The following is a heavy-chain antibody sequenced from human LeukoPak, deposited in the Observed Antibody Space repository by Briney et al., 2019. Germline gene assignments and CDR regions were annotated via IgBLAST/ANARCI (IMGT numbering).Heavy chain of an antibody. V-gene: IGHV1-69*05. J-gene: IGHJ6*03. CDR1: GGTFSSYA. Sequence: SVKVSRKASGGTFSSYAISWVRQAPGQGLEWMGGIIPIFGTANYAQKFQGRVTITTDESTSTAYMELSSLRSEDTAVYYCARDHVPYYYMDVWGKGTTVTVSS. CDR2: IIPIFGTA. CDR3: ARDHVPYYYMDV. D-gene: IGHD2-2*01.